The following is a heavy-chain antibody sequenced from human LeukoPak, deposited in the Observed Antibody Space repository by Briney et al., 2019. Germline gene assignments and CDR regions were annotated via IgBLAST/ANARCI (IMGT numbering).Heavy chain of an antibody. Sequence: GGCLRLSCAGSGFTFSRYSFNWVPQAPGRGLEWGSHISSISSTIYYADSAKVRFTISRDNAKNSLYLQMNSLRAEDTAVYYCARDRVELGWGAFEIWGQGTMVTVSS. D-gene: IGHD7-27*01. CDR2: ISSISSTI. V-gene: IGHV3-48*01. J-gene: IGHJ3*02. CDR3: ARDRVELGWGAFEI. CDR1: GFTFSRYS.